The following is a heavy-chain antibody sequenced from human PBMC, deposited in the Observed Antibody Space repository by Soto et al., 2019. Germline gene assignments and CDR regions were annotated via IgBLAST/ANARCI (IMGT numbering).Heavy chain of an antibody. Sequence: QLQLQESGPGLVKPSETLSLTCTVSGDSITSSGSYWGWIRQPPGKGLEWIGSIYYNGSTYYNPSLKSRVTISVDTSNILLSLKPTSLTAADTAMYYCARHGGTSRWYPRIYYYGMNVWGQGTTVTVSS. CDR3: ARHGGTSRWYPRIYYYGMNV. V-gene: IGHV4-39*01. J-gene: IGHJ6*02. CDR1: GDSITSSGSY. CDR2: IYYNGST. D-gene: IGHD6-19*01.